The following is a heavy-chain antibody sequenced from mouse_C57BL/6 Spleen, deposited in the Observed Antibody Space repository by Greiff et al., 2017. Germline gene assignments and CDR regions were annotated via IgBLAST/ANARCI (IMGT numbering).Heavy chain of an antibody. CDR2: IDPENGDT. CDR1: GFNIKDDY. Sequence: EVQLQQSGAELVRPGASVKLSCTASGFNIKDDYMHWVKQRPEQGLEWIGWIDPENGDTEYASKFQGKATITADTSSNTAYLQLSSLTSEDTAVYYWTRIYDGYSLGYWGQGTTLTGSS. V-gene: IGHV14-4*01. J-gene: IGHJ2*01. D-gene: IGHD2-3*01. CDR3: TRIYDGYSLGY.